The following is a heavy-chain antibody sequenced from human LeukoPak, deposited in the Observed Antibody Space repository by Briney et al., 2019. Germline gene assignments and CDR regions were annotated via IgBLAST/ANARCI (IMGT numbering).Heavy chain of an antibody. CDR3: ARDGLRPHILTGNPTYYGMDV. V-gene: IGHV3-53*04. Sequence: GGSLRLSCAASGFTVSSNYMSWVRQAPGKGLEWVSVIYSGGSTYYADSVKGRFTISRHNSKNTLYLQMNSLRAEDTAVYYCARDGLRPHILTGNPTYYGMDVWGQGTTVTVSS. D-gene: IGHD3-9*01. CDR2: IYSGGST. CDR1: GFTVSSNY. J-gene: IGHJ6*02.